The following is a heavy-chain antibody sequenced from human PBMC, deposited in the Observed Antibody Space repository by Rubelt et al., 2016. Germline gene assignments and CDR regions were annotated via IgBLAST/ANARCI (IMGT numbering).Heavy chain of an antibody. CDR1: GGSISSYY. J-gene: IGHJ4*02. CDR3: AREGHSSSWAYDY. D-gene: IGHD6-13*01. V-gene: IGHV4-59*01. Sequence: QVQLQESGPGLVKPSETLSLTCTVSGGSISSYYWSWIRQPPGKGLEWIGYIYYSGGTNYNPSLKSRVTILVATSKNQFSLKLSSVTAADTAVYYCAREGHSSSWAYDYWGQGTLVTVSS. CDR2: IYYSGGT.